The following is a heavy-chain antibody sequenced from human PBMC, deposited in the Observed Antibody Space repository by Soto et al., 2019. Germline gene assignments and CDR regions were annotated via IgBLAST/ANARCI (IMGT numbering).Heavy chain of an antibody. CDR3: ARIDGGPQY. D-gene: IGHD2-15*01. CDR1: GGTFRSYT. V-gene: IGHV1-69*02. Sequence: QVQLVQSGAEVKKPGSGVKVSCKASGGTFRSYTISWVRQAPGQGLEWMGRIIPILGIANYAQKFQGRVTITADNSTSTAYMELSSLRSEDTAVYYCARIDGGPQYWGQGTLVTVSS. J-gene: IGHJ4*02. CDR2: IIPILGIA.